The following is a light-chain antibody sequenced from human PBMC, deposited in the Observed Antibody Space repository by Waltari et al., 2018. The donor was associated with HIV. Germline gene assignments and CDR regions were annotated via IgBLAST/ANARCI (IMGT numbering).Light chain of an antibody. CDR3: QQYDSSPLT. CDR2: EAS. J-gene: IGKJ4*01. Sequence: EIVLTQPRGTLFLSRGERATLSCRASQRISSSFLSWYQQKPGRSPRLLIYEASSSATGIPDRFSASGSGTDFSLTISRLEPEDSAVYYCQQYDSSPLTFGGGTKVEIK. CDR1: QRISSSF. V-gene: IGKV3-20*01.